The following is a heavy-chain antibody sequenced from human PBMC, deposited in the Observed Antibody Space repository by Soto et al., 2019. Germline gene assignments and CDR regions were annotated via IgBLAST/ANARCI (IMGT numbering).Heavy chain of an antibody. V-gene: IGHV1-2*02. Sequence: SVKLTWKASGDTFTGYYRHWVQQDPGKGLEWMGWINPNSGGTNYAQKFQGRVTMTRDTSISIAYMELSRLRSDDTAVYYCARGLSHDILIHHGFDICGEGTMVLGSS. CDR2: INPNSGGT. J-gene: IGHJ3*02. CDR1: GDTFTGYY. CDR3: ARGLSHDILIHHGFDI. D-gene: IGHD3-9*01.